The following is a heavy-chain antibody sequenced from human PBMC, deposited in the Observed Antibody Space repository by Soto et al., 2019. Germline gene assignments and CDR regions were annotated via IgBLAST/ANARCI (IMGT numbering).Heavy chain of an antibody. CDR1: GFTFSSYA. CDR3: AKLFSSGTYRH. V-gene: IGHV3-23*01. CDR2: ISGSGGST. J-gene: IGHJ4*02. D-gene: IGHD3-22*01. Sequence: GGSLRLSCAASGFTFSSYAMSWVRQAPGKGLECVSAISGSGGSTYYADSVKGRFTISRDNSKNTLYLQMNSLRAEDTAVYYCAKLFSSGTYRHWGQGTLVTVSS.